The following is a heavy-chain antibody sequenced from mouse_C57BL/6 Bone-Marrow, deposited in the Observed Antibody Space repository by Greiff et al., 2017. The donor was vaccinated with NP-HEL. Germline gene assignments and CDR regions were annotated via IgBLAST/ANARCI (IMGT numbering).Heavy chain of an antibody. V-gene: IGHV1-19*01. Sequence: EVQLQQSGPVLVKPGASVKMSCKASGYTFTDYYMNWVKQSHGKSLEWIGVINPYNGGTSYNRKFKGKATLTVDKSSSTAYMELNSLTSEDSAVYYCARRGRWLLRRGYAMDYWGQGTSVTVSS. CDR3: ARRGRWLLRRGYAMDY. D-gene: IGHD2-3*01. CDR1: GYTFTDYY. CDR2: INPYNGGT. J-gene: IGHJ4*01.